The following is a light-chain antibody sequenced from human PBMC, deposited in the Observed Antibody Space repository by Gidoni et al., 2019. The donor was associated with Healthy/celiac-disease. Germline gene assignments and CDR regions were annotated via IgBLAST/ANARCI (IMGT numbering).Light chain of an antibody. V-gene: IGKV1-39*01. J-gene: IGKJ3*01. CDR2: AAS. CDR3: QQSYSTVFT. Sequence: DIQMTQSPFSLSASVGDRVTITCRASQSISSYLNWYQQKPGKAPKLLIYAASSLQSGVPSRFSGSGSGTDFTLTISSLQPEDFATYYCQQSYSTVFTFGPGTKVDIK. CDR1: QSISSY.